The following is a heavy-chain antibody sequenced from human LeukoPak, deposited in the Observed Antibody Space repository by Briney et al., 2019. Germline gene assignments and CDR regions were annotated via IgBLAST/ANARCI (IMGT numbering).Heavy chain of an antibody. D-gene: IGHD3-22*01. CDR1: GGSISSYC. Sequence: KTSETLSLTCTVSGGSISSYCWNWIRQPPGKGLDWIGYIYYSGSTNYNPSLKSRVTISVDTSKNQFSLKLSSVTAADTAVYYCARDYYNTSGYPLRYFDYWGQGTLFTVSS. CDR3: ARDYYNTSGYPLRYFDY. J-gene: IGHJ4*02. CDR2: IYYSGST. V-gene: IGHV4-59*01.